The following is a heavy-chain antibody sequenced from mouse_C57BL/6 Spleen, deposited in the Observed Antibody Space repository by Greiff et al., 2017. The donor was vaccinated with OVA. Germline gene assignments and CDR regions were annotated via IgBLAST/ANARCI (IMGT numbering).Heavy chain of an antibody. CDR2: IRSKSNNYAT. J-gene: IGHJ4*01. Sequence: EVQGVESGGGLVQPKGSLKLSCAASGFSFNTYAMNWVRQAPGKGLEWVARIRSKSNNYATYYADSVKDRFTISRDDSESMLYLQMNNLKTEDTAMYYCVSQFITTVPYAMDYWGQGTSVTVSS. D-gene: IGHD1-1*01. CDR1: GFSFNTYA. V-gene: IGHV10-1*01. CDR3: VSQFITTVPYAMDY.